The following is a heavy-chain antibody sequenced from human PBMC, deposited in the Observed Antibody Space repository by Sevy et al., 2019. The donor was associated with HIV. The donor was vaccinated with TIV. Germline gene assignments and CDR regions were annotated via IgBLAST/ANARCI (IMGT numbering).Heavy chain of an antibody. CDR3: ARDVLAVAGTGWGTFDI. CDR1: GFTFSSYA. D-gene: IGHD6-19*01. Sequence: GESLKISCAASGFTFSSYAMHWVRQAPGKGLEWVAVISYDGSNKYYADSVKGRFTISRDNSKNTLYLQMNSLRAEDTAVYYCARDVLAVAGTGWGTFDIWGQGTMVTVSS. CDR2: ISYDGSNK. V-gene: IGHV3-30-3*01. J-gene: IGHJ3*02.